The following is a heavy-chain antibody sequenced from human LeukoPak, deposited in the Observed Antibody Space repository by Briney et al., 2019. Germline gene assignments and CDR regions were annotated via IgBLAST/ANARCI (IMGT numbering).Heavy chain of an antibody. CDR2: INSDGGST. CDR3: ARGRLGSTDDY. CDR1: GFTFSSYW. Sequence: GGSLRLSCAASGFTFSSYWMHWVRQAPGKGLVWVSRINSDGGSTSYADSVKGRFTISRGNAKNTLYLQMNSLRAEDTAVYYCARGRLGSTDDYWGQGTLVTVSS. D-gene: IGHD5/OR15-5a*01. V-gene: IGHV3-74*01. J-gene: IGHJ4*02.